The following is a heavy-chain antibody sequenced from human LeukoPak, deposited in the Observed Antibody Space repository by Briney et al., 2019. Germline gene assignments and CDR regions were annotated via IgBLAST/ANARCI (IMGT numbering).Heavy chain of an antibody. CDR3: ARVGGNSESYGWFGP. CDR1: GGSISSSSYY. CDR2: IYYSGST. J-gene: IGHJ5*02. D-gene: IGHD4-23*01. Sequence: SETLSLTCTVSGGSISSSSYYWGWIRQPPGKGLEWIGSIYYSGSTYYNPSLKSRVTISVGTSKNQFSLKLSSVTAADTAVYYCARVGGNSESYGWFGPWGQGSLVTVSS. V-gene: IGHV4-39*07.